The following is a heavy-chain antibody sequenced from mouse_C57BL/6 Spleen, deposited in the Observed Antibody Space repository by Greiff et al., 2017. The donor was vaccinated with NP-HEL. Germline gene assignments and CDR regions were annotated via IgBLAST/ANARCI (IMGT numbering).Heavy chain of an antibody. J-gene: IGHJ2*01. CDR1: GYAFTNYL. D-gene: IGHD2-2*01. CDR3: ARLGYYPDY. Sequence: QVQLQQSGAELVRPGTSVKVSCKASGYAFTNYLIEWVKQRPGQGLEWIGVINPGSGGTNYNEKFKGKATLTADKSSSTAYMQLSSLTSEDSAVYFCARLGYYPDYWGQGSTLTVSS. CDR2: INPGSGGT. V-gene: IGHV1-54*01.